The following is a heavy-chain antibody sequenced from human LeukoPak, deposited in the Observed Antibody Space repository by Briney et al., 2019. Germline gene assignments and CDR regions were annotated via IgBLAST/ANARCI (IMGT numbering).Heavy chain of an antibody. CDR3: ARDRVGDGYVDY. J-gene: IGHJ4*02. CDR2: IDTSGNT. D-gene: IGHD5-24*01. Sequence: SETLSLTCTVSGGSISSYYWSWIRQPAGKGLEWIGRIDTSGNTNYKPSLKSRVTMSVDTSKNQFSLKLSSVTAADTAVYYCARDRVGDGYVDYWGQGTLVTVSS. CDR1: GGSISSYY. V-gene: IGHV4-4*07.